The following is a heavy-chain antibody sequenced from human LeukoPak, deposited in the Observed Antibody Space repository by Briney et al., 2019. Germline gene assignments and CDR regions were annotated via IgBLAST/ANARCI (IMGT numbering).Heavy chain of an antibody. J-gene: IGHJ4*02. V-gene: IGHV4-59*08. CDR2: IYYSGST. CDR3: ARLSGYRYGTAFDY. Sequence: SETLSLTCTVSGGSISSYYWSWIRQPPGKGLEWIGYIYYSGSTNYNPSLKSRVTISVDTSKNQFSLKLSSVTAADTAVYYCARLSGYRYGTAFDYWGQGTLVTVSS. D-gene: IGHD5-18*01. CDR1: GGSISSYY.